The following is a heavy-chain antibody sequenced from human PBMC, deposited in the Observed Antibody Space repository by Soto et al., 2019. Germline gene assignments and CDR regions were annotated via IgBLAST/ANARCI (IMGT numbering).Heavy chain of an antibody. CDR1: GVTFSSYA. CDR3: ARDEEP. J-gene: IGHJ5*02. V-gene: IGHV3-33*01. Sequence: QVQLVESGGGVVQPGRSLRLSCAASGVTFSSYAMHWVRQAPGKGLEWVAVIWSDGSKKYYGDSVKGRFTISRDNSKNTLYLQMNSLKAEDTAVYYCARDEEPWGQGTLVIVSS. CDR2: IWSDGSKK.